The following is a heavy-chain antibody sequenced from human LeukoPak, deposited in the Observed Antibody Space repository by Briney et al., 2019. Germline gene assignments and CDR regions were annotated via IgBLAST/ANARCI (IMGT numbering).Heavy chain of an antibody. V-gene: IGHV4-39*07. J-gene: IGHJ5*02. CDR2: IYYSGST. Sequence: SETLSLTCTVSGGSISSSSYYWGWIRQPPGKGLEWIGSIYYSGSTYYNPSLKSRVTISVDTSKNQFSLKLSSVTAADTAVYYCARESWSRYNWFDPWGQGTLVTVSS. CDR1: GGSISSSSYY. CDR3: ARESWSRYNWFDP. D-gene: IGHD6-13*01.